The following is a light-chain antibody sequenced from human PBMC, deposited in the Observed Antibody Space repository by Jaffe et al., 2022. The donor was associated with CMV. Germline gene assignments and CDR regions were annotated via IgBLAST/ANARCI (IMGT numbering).Light chain of an antibody. CDR2: SAS. V-gene: IGKV3-15*01. CDR3: QQYNHWPRT. CDR1: QSVNND. J-gene: IGKJ1*01. Sequence: VLMQSPGTLSLSLGDRATLSCRASQSVNNDLAWYQHRPGQAPRLLISSASVRAAGLPVRFSGSGSGTEFTLTISGLQSEDFAVYHCQQYNHWPRTFGQGTKVVIK.